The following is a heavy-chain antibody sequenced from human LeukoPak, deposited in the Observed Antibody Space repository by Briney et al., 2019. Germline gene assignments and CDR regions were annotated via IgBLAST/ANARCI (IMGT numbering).Heavy chain of an antibody. J-gene: IGHJ4*02. Sequence: PGGSLRLSCAASGFTFSSYAMSWVGQAPGKGLEWVSAISGSGGSTYYADSVKGRFTISRDNSKNTLYLQMNSLRAEDTAVYYCAKQVVVVAAAPPSFDYWGQGTLVTVSS. V-gene: IGHV3-23*01. D-gene: IGHD2-15*01. CDR3: AKQVVVVAAAPPSFDY. CDR1: GFTFSSYA. CDR2: ISGSGGST.